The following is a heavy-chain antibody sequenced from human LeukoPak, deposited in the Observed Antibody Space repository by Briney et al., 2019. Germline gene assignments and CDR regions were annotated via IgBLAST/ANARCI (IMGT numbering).Heavy chain of an antibody. CDR3: ARGYGDYDLTYWFDP. CDR2: ISRDGSDT. D-gene: IGHD4-17*01. CDR1: GFTFSYYW. V-gene: IGHV3-74*01. Sequence: PGGSLRLSCAASGFTFSYYWIHWVRHAPGKGLVWVAHISRDGSDTTYADSVKGRFTISRDNAKNSLYLQMNSLRAEDTAVYYCARGYGDYDLTYWFDPWGQGTLVTVSS. J-gene: IGHJ5*02.